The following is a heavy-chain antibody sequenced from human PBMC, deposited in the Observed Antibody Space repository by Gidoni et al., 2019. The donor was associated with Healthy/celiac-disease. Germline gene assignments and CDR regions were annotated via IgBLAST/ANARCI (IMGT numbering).Heavy chain of an antibody. D-gene: IGHD5-18*01. CDR1: GVTFDDYA. CDR3: AKAANKYGYEDY. V-gene: IGHV3-43*02. J-gene: IGHJ4*02. Sequence: EVQLVESGGGVVQPGGSLRLSCAASGVTFDDYAMHWVRQAPGKGLEWVSLISGDGGSTYYADAVKGRFTISRDNSKNSLYLQMNSLRTEDTALYYCAKAANKYGYEDYWGQGTLVTVSS. CDR2: ISGDGGST.